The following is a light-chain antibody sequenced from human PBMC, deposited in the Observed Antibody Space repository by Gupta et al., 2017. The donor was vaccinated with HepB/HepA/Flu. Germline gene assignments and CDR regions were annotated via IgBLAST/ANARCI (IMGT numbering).Light chain of an antibody. CDR3: QSYDRSLSGSVV. CDR1: SSNFGSGYD. J-gene: IGLJ3*02. V-gene: IGLV1-40*01. CDR2: DNT. Sequence: QSVLTQPPSVSGAPGQRVTISCTGTSSNFGSGYDVHWYQQLPGTAPKLLIYDNTNRPSGVPDRFSGSKSATSASLAITGLQAEDEADYYCQSYDRSLSGSVVFGGGTKLT.